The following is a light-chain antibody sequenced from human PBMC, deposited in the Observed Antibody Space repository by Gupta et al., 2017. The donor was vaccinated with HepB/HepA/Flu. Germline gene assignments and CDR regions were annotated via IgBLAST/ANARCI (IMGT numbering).Light chain of an antibody. J-gene: IGLJ2*01. CDR1: SSDVGGYNY. V-gene: IGLV2-14*01. Sequence: QSALTQPASVSGSPGQSIPISCTGTSSDVGGYNYVSWYQQTPGRPPKLMIYEVSNRPSGVSNRFSGSKSGNTAFLTISGLQAEDDADYYCSSYTSSSTLVFGGGTKLTVL. CDR3: SSYTSSSTLV. CDR2: EVS.